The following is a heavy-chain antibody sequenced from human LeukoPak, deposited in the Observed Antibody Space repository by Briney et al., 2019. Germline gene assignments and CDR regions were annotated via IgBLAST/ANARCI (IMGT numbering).Heavy chain of an antibody. Sequence: GGSLRLSCAASGFTFSDYYMNWIRQAPGKGLEWVSYITSSGSTIYYADSVKGRFTISRDNAKNSLYLQMNSLRADDTAVYYCARDFIVATGTVNDYWGQGTLVTVSS. CDR3: ARDFIVATGTVNDY. D-gene: IGHD5-12*01. CDR2: ITSSGSTI. J-gene: IGHJ4*02. CDR1: GFTFSDYY. V-gene: IGHV3-11*01.